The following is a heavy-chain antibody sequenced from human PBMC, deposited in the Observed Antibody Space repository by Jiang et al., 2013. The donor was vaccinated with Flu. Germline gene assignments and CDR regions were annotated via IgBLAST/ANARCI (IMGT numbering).Heavy chain of an antibody. J-gene: IGHJ6*02. D-gene: IGHD6-19*01. CDR1: GGSISSSSYY. Sequence: LLKPSETLSLTCTVSGGSISSSSYYWGWIRQPPGKGLEWIGSIYYSGSTYYNPSLKSRVTISVDTSKNQFSLKLSSVTAADTAVYYCARLRIAVAGTAPYYYYGMDVWGQGTTVTVSS. CDR3: ARLRIAVAGTAPYYYYGMDV. V-gene: IGHV4-39*01. CDR2: IYYSGST.